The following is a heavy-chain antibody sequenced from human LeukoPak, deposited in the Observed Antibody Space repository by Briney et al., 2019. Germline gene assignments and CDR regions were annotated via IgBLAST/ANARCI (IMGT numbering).Heavy chain of an antibody. D-gene: IGHD3-10*02. CDR3: AELGITMIGGV. CDR1: GFTFSSYS. J-gene: IGHJ6*04. V-gene: IGHV3-21*01. CDR2: ISSSSSYI. Sequence: TGGSLRLSCVASGFTFSSYSMNWVRQAPGKGLEWVSFISSSSSYIYYADSVKGRFTISRDNAKNSLYLQMNSLRAEDTAVYYCAELGITMIGGVWGKGTTVTISS.